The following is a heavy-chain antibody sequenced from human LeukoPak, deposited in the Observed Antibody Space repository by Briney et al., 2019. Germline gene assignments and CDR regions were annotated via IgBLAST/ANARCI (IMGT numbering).Heavy chain of an antibody. D-gene: IGHD3-22*01. V-gene: IGHV1-2*02. J-gene: IGHJ4*02. CDR3: ARSGSTGYSLDY. CDR2: IDPNSGDT. CDR1: GYSFTGYF. Sequence: ASVTVSCKASGYSFTGYFIHWVRQAPGQGLEWMGCIDPNSGDTKYAQKFQCRVSMPSDTSTRTAYMELSRLRSDDTAVYFCARSGSTGYSLDYWGQGTLVTVSS.